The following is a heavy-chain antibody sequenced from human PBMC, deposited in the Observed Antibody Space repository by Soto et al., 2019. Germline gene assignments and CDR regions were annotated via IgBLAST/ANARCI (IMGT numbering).Heavy chain of an antibody. J-gene: IGHJ5*02. CDR2: IYYSGST. CDR1: GGSVSSGSYY. CDR3: AREMATTSLNNWFDP. V-gene: IGHV4-61*01. Sequence: QVQLQESGPGLVKPSETLSLTCTVSGGSVSSGSYYWSWIRQPPGKGLEWIGYIYYSGSTNYNPSLKSRVTISVDTSKNQFSLKLSSVTAADTAVYYCAREMATTSLNNWFDPWGQGTLVTVSS. D-gene: IGHD5-12*01.